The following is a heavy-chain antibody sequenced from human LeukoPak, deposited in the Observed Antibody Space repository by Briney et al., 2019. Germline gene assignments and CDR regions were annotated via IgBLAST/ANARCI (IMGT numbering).Heavy chain of an antibody. CDR1: GGSISSSSYF. CDR3: ARGRREYCTSTSCYYYFDY. CDR2: IYYSGST. D-gene: IGHD2-2*01. V-gene: IGHV4-39*01. J-gene: IGHJ4*02. Sequence: SETLSLTCTVSGGSISSSSYFWGWIRQPPGKGQDWIGSIYYSGSTYYNPSLKSRVTMSVDTSKNQFSLKLRSVTAADTAVYYCARGRREYCTSTSCYYYFDYWGQGTLVTVSS.